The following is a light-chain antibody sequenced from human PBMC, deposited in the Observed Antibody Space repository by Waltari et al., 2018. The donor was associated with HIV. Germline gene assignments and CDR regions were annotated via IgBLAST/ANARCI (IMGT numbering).Light chain of an antibody. V-gene: IGLV2-14*01. CDR3: SSYRASGTRV. J-gene: IGLJ3*02. Sequence: QSALTQPASVSGSPGQSLTISCTGTSSYVGGSDFVSWSKQPPGNAPKLLIYEVTYRPSGVSKLFVGSKSGTTASLTMSGLQAEDEDDYYCSSYRASGTRVFGGGTKVTVL. CDR1: SSYVGGSDF. CDR2: EVT.